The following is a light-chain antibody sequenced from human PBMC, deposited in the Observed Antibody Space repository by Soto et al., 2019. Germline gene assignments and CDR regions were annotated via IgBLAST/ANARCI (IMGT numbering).Light chain of an antibody. CDR2: GAS. Sequence: EIQMTQAPSTMCTSVGDRINITCRASQSVGNNLAWYQKKPGQAPRLLIYGASSRATGIPDRFSGSGSGTDFTLTISRLEPEDFAVYYCQQYETSPRTFGQGTKVDI. V-gene: IGKV3-20*01. J-gene: IGKJ1*01. CDR1: QSVGNN. CDR3: QQYETSPRT.